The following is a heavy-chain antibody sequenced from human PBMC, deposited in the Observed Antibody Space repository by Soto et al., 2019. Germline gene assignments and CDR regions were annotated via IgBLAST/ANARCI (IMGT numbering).Heavy chain of an antibody. Sequence: ASVKVSFKASGYTFAGYGVSWVRQAPGQGLEWMGWISAYNGNTYYAQNLQGRVTMTTDTSTSTAYMELRSLTSDDTAVYYCARDSGIVVVPASDCWGQGTLVTVSS. V-gene: IGHV1-18*01. CDR2: ISAYNGNT. J-gene: IGHJ4*02. CDR3: ARDSGIVVVPASDC. D-gene: IGHD2-2*01. CDR1: GYTFAGYG.